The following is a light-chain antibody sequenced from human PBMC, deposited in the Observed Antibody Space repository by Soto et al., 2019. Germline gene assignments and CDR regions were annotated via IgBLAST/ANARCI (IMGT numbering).Light chain of an antibody. CDR2: DAS. J-gene: IGKJ1*01. CDR1: QRISTW. V-gene: IGKV1-5*01. Sequence: DIQMTQSPSTLSASVGDGVTITCRASQRISTWLAWYQQKPVKATKLLISDASSLETGVPSRFSGSGSGTEFTLTINSLQPDDFATYYCQQYKSYWTFGQGTKVDIK. CDR3: QQYKSYWT.